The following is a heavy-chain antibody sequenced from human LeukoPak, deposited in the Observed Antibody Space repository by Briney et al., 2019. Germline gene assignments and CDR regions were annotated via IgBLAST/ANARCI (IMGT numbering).Heavy chain of an antibody. CDR2: ISSSSTYI. V-gene: IGHV3-21*01. D-gene: IGHD1-14*01. CDR3: ARENHGSFDY. CDR1: GFSFSTYY. Sequence: GGSLRLSCAASGFSFSTYYVNWVRLAPGKGLEWVSCISSSSTYIYYADSVRGRFAISRDYAKNSLYLQMNSLRAEDTAVYYCARENHGSFDYWGQGSLVTVSS. J-gene: IGHJ4*02.